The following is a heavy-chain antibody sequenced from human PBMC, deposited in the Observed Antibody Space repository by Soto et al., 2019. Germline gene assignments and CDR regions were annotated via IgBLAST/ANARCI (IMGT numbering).Heavy chain of an antibody. V-gene: IGHV3-13*04. CDR2: IGTAGDT. CDR3: ARGGGRVATPRFDP. Sequence: EVQLVESGGGLVQPGGSLRLSCAASGFTFSSYDMHWVRQATGKGLEWVSAIGTAGDTYYPGSVKGRFTISRENAKNSLSLQMNSLRAGDTAVYYCARGGGRVATPRFDPWGQGTLVTVSS. D-gene: IGHD5-12*01. CDR1: GFTFSSYD. J-gene: IGHJ5*02.